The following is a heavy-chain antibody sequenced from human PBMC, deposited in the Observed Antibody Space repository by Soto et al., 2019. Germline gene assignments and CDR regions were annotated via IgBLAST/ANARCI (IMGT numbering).Heavy chain of an antibody. CDR3: ARDRYSSGWYDLDY. CDR1: GFTFSSYG. J-gene: IGHJ4*02. Sequence: QVQLVESGGGVVQPGRSLRLSCAASGFTFSSYGMHWDRQAPGKGLEWVAVIWYDGGNKYYADSVKGRFTISRDNSENTLFLQMSSLRAEDTAVYYCARDRYSSGWYDLDYWGQGTLVTVSS. D-gene: IGHD6-19*01. V-gene: IGHV3-33*01. CDR2: IWYDGGNK.